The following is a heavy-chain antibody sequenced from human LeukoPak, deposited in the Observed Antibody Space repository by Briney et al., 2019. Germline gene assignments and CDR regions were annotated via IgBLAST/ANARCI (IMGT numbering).Heavy chain of an antibody. D-gene: IGHD2-8*01. CDR1: GFTFTSYA. CDR2: ISSDGSQK. V-gene: IGHV3-30*18. J-gene: IGHJ4*02. CDR3: SKEMGPMVHGDY. Sequence: GGTLRLFCAASGFTFTSYAMSWVRQARGKGLEWVTIISSDGSQKFYADSVKGRFTISRDNSKTTLYLQMESLRAEDTAVYYCSKEMGPMVHGDYWGQGTLVTVSS.